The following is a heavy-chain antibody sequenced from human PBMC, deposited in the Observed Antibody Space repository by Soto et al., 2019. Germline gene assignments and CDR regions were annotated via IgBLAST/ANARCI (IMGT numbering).Heavy chain of an antibody. V-gene: IGHV3-33*01. CDR3: ARDRGYCSSTSCYNLVGGYMDV. J-gene: IGHJ6*03. CDR1: GFTFSSYG. Sequence: GGSLRLSCAASGFTFSSYGMHWVRQAPGKGLEWVAVIWYDGSNKYYADSVKGRFTISRDNSKNTLYLQMNSLRAEDTAVYYCARDRGYCSSTSCYNLVGGYMDVWGKGTTVTVSS. D-gene: IGHD2-2*02. CDR2: IWYDGSNK.